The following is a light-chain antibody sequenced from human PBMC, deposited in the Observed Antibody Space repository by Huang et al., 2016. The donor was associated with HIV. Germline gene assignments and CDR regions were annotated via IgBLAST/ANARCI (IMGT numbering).Light chain of an antibody. CDR1: QSIDNF. V-gene: IGKV1-39*01. J-gene: IGKJ2*01. Sequence: DIQMTQSPSFLSASVGDRVTITCRASQSIDNFLNWYQHKPGRAPRPLIYATSSLQSEVPSRFTGGGSGTHFTLTINNLQPEDFATYYCQQSHTGPRTFGQGTKLEIK. CDR3: QQSHTGPRT. CDR2: ATS.